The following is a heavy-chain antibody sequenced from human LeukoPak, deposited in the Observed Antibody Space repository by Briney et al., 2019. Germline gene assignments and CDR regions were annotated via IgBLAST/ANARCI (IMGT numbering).Heavy chain of an antibody. CDR2: ISSSSSYI. D-gene: IGHD4-17*01. CDR3: ARDQGVAHGDYEFDY. V-gene: IGHV3-21*01. Sequence: GGSLRLSCAASGFTFSSYSMKWVRQAPGKGLEWVSSISSSSSYIYYADSVKGRFTISRDNAKNSLYLQMNSLRAEDTAVYYCARDQGVAHGDYEFDYWGQGTLVTVSS. CDR1: GFTFSSYS. J-gene: IGHJ4*02.